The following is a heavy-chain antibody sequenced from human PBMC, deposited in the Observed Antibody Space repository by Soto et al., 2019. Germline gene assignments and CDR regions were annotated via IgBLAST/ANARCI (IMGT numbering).Heavy chain of an antibody. J-gene: IGHJ5*02. CDR3: ARGFTGSAGRFDP. D-gene: IGHD6-25*01. Sequence: GESLKISCKGCGYKFATYWIAWVRQMPGRGLEWMGIIYPGDSETIYSSSFRGHVTISADKSLNTAYLQWDSLTASDSAIYYCARGFTGSAGRFDPWGQGTVVTVSS. CDR1: GYKFATYW. CDR2: IYPGDSET. V-gene: IGHV5-51*01.